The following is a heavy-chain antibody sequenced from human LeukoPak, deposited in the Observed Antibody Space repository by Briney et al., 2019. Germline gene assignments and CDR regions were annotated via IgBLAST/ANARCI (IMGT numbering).Heavy chain of an antibody. J-gene: IGHJ4*02. V-gene: IGHV3-21*01. CDR3: ARDPDRGGYSMFDY. D-gene: IGHD3-22*01. CDR1: GFTFSSYS. Sequence: GGSLRLSCAASGFTFSSYSMNWVRQAPGKGLECVSSISSSSSYIYYADSVKGRFTISRDNAKNSLYLQMNSLRAEDTAVYYCARDPDRGGYSMFDYWGQGTLVTVSS. CDR2: ISSSSSYI.